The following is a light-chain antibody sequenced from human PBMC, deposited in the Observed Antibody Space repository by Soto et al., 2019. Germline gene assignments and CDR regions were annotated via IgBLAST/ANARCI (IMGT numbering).Light chain of an antibody. Sequence: DIQMTQSPSSLSASVGDRVTITCRASQSISSYLNWYQQKPGKAPKLLIYAASSFQSGVPSRFSGSGSGTDFTLTISSLQPEDVATYYCQASYSTPYTFGQGTKLESK. CDR3: QASYSTPYT. J-gene: IGKJ2*01. V-gene: IGKV1-39*01. CDR1: QSISSY. CDR2: AAS.